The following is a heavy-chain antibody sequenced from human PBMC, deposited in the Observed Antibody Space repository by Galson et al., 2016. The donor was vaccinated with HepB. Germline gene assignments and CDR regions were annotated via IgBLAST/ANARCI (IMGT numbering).Heavy chain of an antibody. CDR3: ARDRGSHYGSGNYYGVLDR. CDR2: ISSSGSSI. V-gene: IGHV3-48*03. Sequence: SLRLSCAASGFTFSRYDMNWVRQAPGKGLVWVSYISSSGSSIFYADSLKGRFTISRDNTQNSLFLQINSLRADDTSVYYCARDRGSHYGSGNYYGVLDRWGRGTLVTVSS. D-gene: IGHD3-10*01. CDR1: GFTFSRYD. J-gene: IGHJ5*02.